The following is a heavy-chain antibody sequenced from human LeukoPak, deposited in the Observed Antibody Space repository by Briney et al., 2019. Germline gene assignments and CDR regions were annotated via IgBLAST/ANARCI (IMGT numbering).Heavy chain of an antibody. D-gene: IGHD7-27*01. V-gene: IGHV4-38-2*02. J-gene: IGHJ3*02. CDR3: ARDPGEDTALDAFDI. CDR2: IYHSGST. Sequence: PSETLSLTCTVSGYSISSGSYWGWIRQPPGQGLEWIGSIYHSGSTDYNPSLKSRVTISVDTSKNQFSLKLSSVTAADTAVYYCARDPGEDTALDAFDIWGQGTMVTVSS. CDR1: GYSISSGSY.